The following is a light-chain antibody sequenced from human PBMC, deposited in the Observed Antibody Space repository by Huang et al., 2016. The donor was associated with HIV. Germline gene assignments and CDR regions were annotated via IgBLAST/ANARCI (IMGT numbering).Light chain of an antibody. V-gene: IGKV1-NL1*01. Sequence: DIQMTQSPSSLSASVGDRVTITCRASQGISNSLAWYQQNQGKAPKLLLYAASRLKSGVPSRFSGSGSGTDYTLTISSLQPEDFATYYCQQYYSTPPITFGQGTRLEIK. CDR1: QGISNS. CDR3: QQYYSTPPIT. J-gene: IGKJ5*01. CDR2: AAS.